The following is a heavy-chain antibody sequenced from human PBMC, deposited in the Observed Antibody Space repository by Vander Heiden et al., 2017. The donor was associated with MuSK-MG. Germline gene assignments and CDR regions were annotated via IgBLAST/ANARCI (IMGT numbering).Heavy chain of an antibody. D-gene: IGHD3-22*01. CDR1: GFTFSSYA. V-gene: IGHV3-23*04. J-gene: IGHJ5*01. CDR2: ISGSGGST. Sequence: EVQLVESGGGLVQHGGSLRLSCSASGFTFSSYAMSWVRQAPGKGLEWVSAISGSGGSTYYADSVKGRCTISRDNSKNTLYLQMNIVRPEDTPLYYCAKHYCDSRVVVAHNWYHSWG. CDR3: AKHYCDSRVVVAHNWYHS.